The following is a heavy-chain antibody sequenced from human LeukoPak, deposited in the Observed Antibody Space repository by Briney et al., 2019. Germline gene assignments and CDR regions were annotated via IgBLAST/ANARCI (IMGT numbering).Heavy chain of an antibody. J-gene: IGHJ5*02. CDR3: VRVGRFLEWLSGENWFDP. CDR2: IYYSGST. D-gene: IGHD3-3*01. V-gene: IGHV4-39*01. CDR1: GGSISSSIYY. Sequence: SETLSLTCTVSGGSISSSIYYWGWIRQPPGKGLEWIGSIYYSGSTYYNPSLKSRVTISVDTSKNQFSLKLSSVTAADTAVYYCVRVGRFLEWLSGENWFDPWGQGTLVTVSS.